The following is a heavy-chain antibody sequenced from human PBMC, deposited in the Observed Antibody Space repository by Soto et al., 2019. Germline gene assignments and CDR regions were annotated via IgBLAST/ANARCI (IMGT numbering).Heavy chain of an antibody. D-gene: IGHD3-22*01. CDR1: GFTFRSHA. CDR2: ISGSGGST. CDR3: AKDPTSYDSSAQFDS. V-gene: IGHV3-23*01. J-gene: IGHJ4*02. Sequence: GGSLRLSCAASGFTFRSHAMSWVRQAPGKGLEWVSAISGSGGSTYYADSVKGRFTISRDNSKNTLYLQMNSLRVEDTAVYYCAKDPTSYDSSAQFDSWGQGTLVTVSS.